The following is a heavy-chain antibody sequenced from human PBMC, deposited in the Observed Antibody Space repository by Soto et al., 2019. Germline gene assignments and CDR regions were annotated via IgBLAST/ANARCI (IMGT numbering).Heavy chain of an antibody. J-gene: IGHJ4*02. D-gene: IGHD1-26*01. CDR1: GFTFSNAW. V-gene: IGHV3-15*07. CDR3: TAPSSSGSSATNDY. CDR2: IKSKTDGGTT. Sequence: GGSLRLSCAASGFTFSNAWMNWVRQAPGKGLEWVGRIKSKTDGGTTDYAAPVKGRFTISRDDSKNTLYLQMNSLKTEDTAVYYCTAPSSSGSSATNDYWGQGTLVTVSS.